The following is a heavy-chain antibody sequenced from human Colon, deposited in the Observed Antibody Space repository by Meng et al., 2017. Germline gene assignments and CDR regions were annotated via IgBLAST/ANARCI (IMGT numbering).Heavy chain of an antibody. CDR3: ARGNWGHYFFDS. Sequence: GPLRLSCTVSGGSISSYSWNWVRQPPGKGLEWIGYVYYGGSSSYNPSLKSRVTISVATSKTQFSLMLTSLTAADTAMYYCARGNWGHYFFDSWGQGALVTVSS. CDR1: GGSISSYS. J-gene: IGHJ4*02. CDR2: VYYGGSS. D-gene: IGHD7-27*01. V-gene: IGHV4-59*01.